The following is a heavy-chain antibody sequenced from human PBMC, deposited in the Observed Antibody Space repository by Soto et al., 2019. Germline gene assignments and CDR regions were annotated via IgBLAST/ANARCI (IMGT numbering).Heavy chain of an antibody. V-gene: IGHV4-30-4*01. D-gene: IGHD3-22*01. J-gene: IGHJ5*02. CDR3: APLEGNYYDSSGYFSS. CDR2: IYYSGST. Sequence: SETLSLTCPVSGGSISSGDYYWSWIRQPPGKGLEWIGYIYYSGSTYYNPSLKSRVTISVDTSKNQFSLKLSSVTAADTAVYYCAPLEGNYYDSSGYFSSWGQGTLVTAPQ. CDR1: GGSISSGDYY.